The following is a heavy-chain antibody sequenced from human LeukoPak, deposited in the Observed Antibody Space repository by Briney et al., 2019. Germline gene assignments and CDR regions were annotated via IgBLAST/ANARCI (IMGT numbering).Heavy chain of an antibody. CDR1: GDSFSTSY. D-gene: IGHD3-22*01. CDR3: ARDLGYDSSGYHY. CDR2: IYTSGST. Sequence: SETLSLICAVSGDSFSTSYWSWIRQPAGKGLEWIGRIYTSGSTNYNPSLKSRVTMSIDTSKKQFSLKLSSVTAADTAVYYCARDLGYDSSGYHYWGQGTLVTVSS. V-gene: IGHV4-4*07. J-gene: IGHJ4*02.